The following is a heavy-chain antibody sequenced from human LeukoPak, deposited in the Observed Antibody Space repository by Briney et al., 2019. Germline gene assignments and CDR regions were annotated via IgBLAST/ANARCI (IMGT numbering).Heavy chain of an antibody. D-gene: IGHD3-10*01. J-gene: IGHJ5*02. V-gene: IGHV3-7*01. CDR2: IRPDGSDK. CDR3: GRGGEDAALDL. Sequence: GGSLRLSCAASGFTFSNYWMAWVRQAPGKGLEWVANIRPDGSDKYYVDSVKGRFTISRDNAQNSLYLQMSSLRAEDSGVFYCGRGGEDAALDLWARGTLVTVS. CDR1: GFTFSNYW.